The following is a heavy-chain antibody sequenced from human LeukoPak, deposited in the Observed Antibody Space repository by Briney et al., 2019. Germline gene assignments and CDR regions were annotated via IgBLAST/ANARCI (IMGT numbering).Heavy chain of an antibody. CDR3: AKLYYYDSSGIFDAFDI. V-gene: IGHV3-48*01. CDR2: ITGSSDSI. CDR1: GFTFGDYA. Sequence: QPGGSLRLSCTASGFTFGDYAMNWVRQAPGKGLEWVSYITGSSDSILYADSVKGRFTISRDNAKNSLYLQMNSLRAEDTAVYYCAKLYYYDSSGIFDAFDIWGQGTMVTVSS. J-gene: IGHJ3*02. D-gene: IGHD3-22*01.